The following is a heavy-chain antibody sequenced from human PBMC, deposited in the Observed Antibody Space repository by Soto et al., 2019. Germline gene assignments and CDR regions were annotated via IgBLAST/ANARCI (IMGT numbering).Heavy chain of an antibody. CDR3: ARDLSKGSYFDY. J-gene: IGHJ4*02. CDR2: IWYDESNK. CDR1: GFTFNTYG. D-gene: IGHD3-10*01. V-gene: IGHV3-33*01. Sequence: GGSLRLSCAASGFTFNTYGMHWVRQSPGKGLECVAIIWYDESNKYYADSVKGRFTISRDNSKNTLYLQMNSLRAEDTAVYYCARDLSKGSYFDYWGQGTLVTVSS.